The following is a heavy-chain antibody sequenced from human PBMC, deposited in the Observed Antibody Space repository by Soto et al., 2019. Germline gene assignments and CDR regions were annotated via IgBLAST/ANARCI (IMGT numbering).Heavy chain of an antibody. CDR2: LSGSGGTT. Sequence: LRLSCEASGFTAGNTYMSWVRQSPGKGLEWVSALSGSGGTTYYADSVRGRFTISRDNSKNTLFLQMSSLRAEDTALYYCAKQRAGYGSGSDTFYFDFWGQGTLVTVSS. D-gene: IGHD3-10*01. J-gene: IGHJ4*02. CDR3: AKQRAGYGSGSDTFYFDF. V-gene: IGHV3-23*01. CDR1: GFTAGNTY.